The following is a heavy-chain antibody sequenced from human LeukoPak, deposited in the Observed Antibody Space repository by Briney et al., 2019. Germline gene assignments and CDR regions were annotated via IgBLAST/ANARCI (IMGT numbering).Heavy chain of an antibody. CDR3: ARGGGGY. D-gene: IGHD3-16*01. V-gene: IGHV4-61*02. CDR1: GGSISSGSYY. J-gene: IGHJ4*02. Sequence: SQTLSLTCTVSGGSISSGSYYWSWIRQPAGKGLEWIGRIYTSGSTNYNPSLKSRVTISVDTSENQFSLKLSSVTAADTAVYYCARGGGGYWGQGTLVTVSP. CDR2: IYTSGST.